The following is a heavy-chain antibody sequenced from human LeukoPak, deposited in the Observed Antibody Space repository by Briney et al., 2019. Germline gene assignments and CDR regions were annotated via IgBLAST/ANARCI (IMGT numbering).Heavy chain of an antibody. D-gene: IGHD3-3*01. J-gene: IGHJ5*02. V-gene: IGHV4-34*01. CDR2: INHSGST. CDR3: APRPPGGSGPHLWFHP. CDR1: GGSFSGYY. Sequence: PSETLSLTCAVYGGSFSGYYWSWIRQPPGKGLEWIGEINHSGSTNYNPSLKSRFTISVDTSKNQFSLKLSSVTAADTAVYYCAPRPPGGSGPHLWFHPRGQGTLVTVSS.